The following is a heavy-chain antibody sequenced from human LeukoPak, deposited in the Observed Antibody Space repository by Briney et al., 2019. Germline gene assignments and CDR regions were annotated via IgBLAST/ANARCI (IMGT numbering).Heavy chain of an antibody. CDR2: IYYSGST. D-gene: IGHD3-16*02. J-gene: IGHJ6*02. CDR3: ARDGHDYVWGSYRLNYYGMDV. Sequence: PSETLSLTCTVSGGSISSGGYYWSWIRQHPGKGLEWIGYIYYSGSTYYNPSLKSRVTISLDTSKNQFSLKLSSVTAADTAVYYCARDGHDYVWGSYRLNYYGMDVWGQGATVTVSS. CDR1: GGSISSGGYY. V-gene: IGHV4-31*03.